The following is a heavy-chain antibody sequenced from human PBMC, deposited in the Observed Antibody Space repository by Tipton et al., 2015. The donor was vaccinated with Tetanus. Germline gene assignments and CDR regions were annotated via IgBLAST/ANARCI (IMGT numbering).Heavy chain of an antibody. J-gene: IGHJ4*02. D-gene: IGHD6-19*01. CDR1: GFIFSHFP. Sequence: GSLRLSCAASGFIFSHFPMHWVRQAPGMELEYLSSILDERTTLYANSVKGRFTISRDNSKNTLYLHMDSVTGEDMAVYYCARDRDGGWSFDYWGQGTLVTVSS. CDR3: ARDRDGGWSFDY. CDR2: ILDERTT. V-gene: IGHV3-64*01.